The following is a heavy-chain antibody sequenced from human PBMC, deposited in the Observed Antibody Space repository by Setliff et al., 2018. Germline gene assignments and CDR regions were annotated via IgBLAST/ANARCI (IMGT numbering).Heavy chain of an antibody. V-gene: IGHV1-3*01. D-gene: IGHD3-10*01. Sequence: GASVKVSCKASGYIFTNYVIQWVRQAPGQGLEWMGWINVANGNTRYSQKLQGRVTITMDTPATTVYMEVTSLRSEDTAVYYCARDLNRWFGEFAFDIWGQGTMVTVSS. CDR1: GYIFTNYV. CDR3: ARDLNRWFGEFAFDI. CDR2: INVANGNT. J-gene: IGHJ3*02.